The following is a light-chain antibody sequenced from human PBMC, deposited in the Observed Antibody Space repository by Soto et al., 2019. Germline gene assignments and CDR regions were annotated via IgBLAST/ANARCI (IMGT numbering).Light chain of an antibody. CDR3: ISYATSPTDLV. V-gene: IGLV2-8*01. J-gene: IGLJ3*02. CDR2: EVS. CDR1: SSDVGGYNY. Sequence: QSALTQPPSASGSPGQSVTISCTGTSSDVGGYNYVSWYQQHPGKAPKLMIYEVSKRPSGVPDRFSGSKSGNTASLTVSGLQADDEADYYCISYATSPTDLVFGGGTKLTVL.